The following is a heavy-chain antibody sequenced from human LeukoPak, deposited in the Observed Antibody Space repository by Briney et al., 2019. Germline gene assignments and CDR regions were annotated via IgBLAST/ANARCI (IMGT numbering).Heavy chain of an antibody. CDR1: GFTFSSYA. CDR2: ISGSGGST. J-gene: IGHJ4*02. D-gene: IGHD4-17*01. V-gene: IGHV3-23*01. CDR3: AKDGDNGVVDY. Sequence: WGSLSLTCAASGFTFSSYAMSWVRQPPGKGLEWVSAISGSGGSTYYADSVKGRFTISRDNSKNTLYLQMNSLRGEDTAVYYCAKDGDNGVVDYWGQGTLVTVSS.